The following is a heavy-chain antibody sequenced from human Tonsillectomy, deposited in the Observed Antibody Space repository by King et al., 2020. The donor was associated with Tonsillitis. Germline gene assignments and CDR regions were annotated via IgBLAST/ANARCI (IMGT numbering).Heavy chain of an antibody. J-gene: IGHJ4*02. CDR3: VREMLTGSCADY. CDR2: ISGSGYKT. CDR1: GFTFRSYA. V-gene: IGHV3-23*04. Sequence: VQLVESGGGLVQPGGPLRLSCAASGFTFRSYALSCVRQSPGKGLQWVSAISGSGYKTYSIDSVKGRFTISRDNAKKTVSLQRNSLRAEDTGVYYCVREMLTGSCADYWGQGTLVTVSS. D-gene: IGHD2-15*01.